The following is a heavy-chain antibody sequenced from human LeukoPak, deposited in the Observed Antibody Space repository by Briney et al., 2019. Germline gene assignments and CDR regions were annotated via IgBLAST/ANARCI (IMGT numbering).Heavy chain of an antibody. D-gene: IGHD6-25*01. CDR3: ASHSGDY. CDR2: IKQDGSEK. Sequence: GSLRLSCAASGFPFSSYWMSWVRQAPGKGLEWVANIKQDGSEKYYVDSVKGRFTISRDNAKNSLYLQMNSLRAEDTAVYYCASHSGDYWGQGTLVTVSS. J-gene: IGHJ4*02. V-gene: IGHV3-7*01. CDR1: GFPFSSYW.